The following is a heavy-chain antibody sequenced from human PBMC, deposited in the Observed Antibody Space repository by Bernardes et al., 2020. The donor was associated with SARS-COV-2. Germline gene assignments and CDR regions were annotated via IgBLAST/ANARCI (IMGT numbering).Heavy chain of an antibody. J-gene: IGHJ6*02. V-gene: IGHV3-64*02. CDR3: ARTDVSGWDPDYGLDV. CDR1: GFTFNSHA. Sequence: GGSLRLSCIASGFTFNSHAMHWVRQAPGKGLKYVAGISSGGVSTTYADSVRGRVTISRDNSKNTLYLQMGSLRPEDTAVYYCARTDVSGWDPDYGLDVWGQGTTVTVSS. CDR2: ISSGGVST. D-gene: IGHD6-19*01.